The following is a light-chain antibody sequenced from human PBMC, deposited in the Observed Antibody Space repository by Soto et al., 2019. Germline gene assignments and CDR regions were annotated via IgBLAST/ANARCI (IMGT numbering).Light chain of an antibody. CDR2: RAS. CDR3: QQLNHYPLT. V-gene: IGKV1-5*03. J-gene: IGKJ4*01. Sequence: DIQMTQSPSTLSASIRDRVTITCRASQSISHWLAWYQQKPGKAPKLLIYRASTLESGVSSRFSGSGSGTEFTLTISSLQPDDFATYYCQQLNHYPLTFGGGTQVEIK. CDR1: QSISHW.